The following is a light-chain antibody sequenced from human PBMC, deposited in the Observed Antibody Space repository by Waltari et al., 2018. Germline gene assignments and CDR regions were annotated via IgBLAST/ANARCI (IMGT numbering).Light chain of an antibody. J-gene: IGKJ3*01. CDR1: LSISSW. CDR3: QRHNRYPIS. Sequence: DIQLPQSPSTLSASVGARSTSTCRARLSISSWVAWYQQKPGKAPKLLIYEATSLESGGPSRFSASGSGTEVTLTISSLQPDDFATYYGQRHNRYPISFGPGTKVDI. CDR2: EAT. V-gene: IGKV1-5*03.